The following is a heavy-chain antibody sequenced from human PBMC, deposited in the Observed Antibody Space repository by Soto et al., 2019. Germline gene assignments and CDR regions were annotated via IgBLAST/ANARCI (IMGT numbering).Heavy chain of an antibody. CDR1: GGTFSSHA. J-gene: IGHJ4*02. CDR2: IIPIFGTA. D-gene: IGHD3-10*01. V-gene: IGHV1-69*12. CDR3: ARYDYYGSGSYYNPKGSFDY. Sequence: QVQLVQSGAEVKKPGSSVKVSCKASGGTFSSHAISWVRQAPGQGLEWMGGIIPIFGTANYAQKFQGRVTITADESTSTAYMELSSLRSEDTAVYYCARYDYYGSGSYYNPKGSFDYWGQGTLVTVSS.